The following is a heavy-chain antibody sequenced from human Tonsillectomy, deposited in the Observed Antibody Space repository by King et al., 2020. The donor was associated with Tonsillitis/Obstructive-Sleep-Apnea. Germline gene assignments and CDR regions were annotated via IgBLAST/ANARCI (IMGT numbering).Heavy chain of an antibody. CDR3: ARWELAYYDFWSGYYGGFDC. CDR2: IKQDGSEE. Sequence: VQLVESGGGLVQPGGSLRLSCEASGFTFSNYWMSWVRQAPGKGLEWVANIKQDGSEEYYVDSVKGRFTISRDHAKNSLYLQMNSLRAEDTAVYDCARWELAYYDFWSGYYGGFDCWGQGTLVTASS. CDR1: GFTFSNYW. J-gene: IGHJ4*02. D-gene: IGHD3-3*01. V-gene: IGHV3-7*03.